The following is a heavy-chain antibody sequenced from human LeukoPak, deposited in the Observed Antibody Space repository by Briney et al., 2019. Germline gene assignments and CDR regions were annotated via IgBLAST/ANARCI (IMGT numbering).Heavy chain of an antibody. Sequence: PGGCLRLSCAASGFTFSTYAMSWVRQAPGKGLEWLSYISGSDGSTYYADSVKGRFTISRDNSKNTLYLQMNSLRAEDTAVYYCARYLNLSYWGQGTPVTVSS. V-gene: IGHV3-23*01. CDR1: GFTFSTYA. CDR2: ISGSDGST. CDR3: ARYLNLSY. D-gene: IGHD2/OR15-2a*01. J-gene: IGHJ4*02.